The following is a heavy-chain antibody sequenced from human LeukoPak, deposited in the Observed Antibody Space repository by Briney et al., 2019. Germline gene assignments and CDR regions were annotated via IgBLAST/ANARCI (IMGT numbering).Heavy chain of an antibody. CDR1: GGSISSGGYY. D-gene: IGHD2-2*02. J-gene: IGHJ4*02. V-gene: IGHV4-31*03. CDR2: IYYSGST. Sequence: SETLSLTCTVSGGSISSGGYYWSWIRLHPGKGLEWIGYIYYSGSTYYNPSLKSRVTISVDTSKNQFSLKLSSVTAADTAVYYCARTPWPRYCSSTSCYTGGVYFDYWGQGTLVTVSS. CDR3: ARTPWPRYCSSTSCYTGGVYFDY.